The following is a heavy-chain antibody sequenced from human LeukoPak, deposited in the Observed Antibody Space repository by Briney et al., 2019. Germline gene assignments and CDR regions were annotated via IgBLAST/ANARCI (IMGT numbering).Heavy chain of an antibody. V-gene: IGHV4-61*02. CDR3: ARALEGTTGRFDY. J-gene: IGHJ4*02. CDR2: IYTSGST. Sequence: PSETLSLTCTVSGGSISSGSYYWSWIRQPAGKGLEYIGRIYTSGSTSYNPSLKSRVTISVDTSKNQFSLKLTSVTAADTAVYYCARALEGTTGRFDYWGQGTLVTVSS. D-gene: IGHD1-7*01. CDR1: GGSISSGSYY.